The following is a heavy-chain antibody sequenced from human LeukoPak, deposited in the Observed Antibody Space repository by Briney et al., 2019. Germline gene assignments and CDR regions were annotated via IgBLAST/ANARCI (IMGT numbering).Heavy chain of an antibody. J-gene: IGHJ4*02. V-gene: IGHV4-61*01. CDR1: GGSISSSSYY. CDR2: IYYSGST. Sequence: SETLSLTCTVSGGSISSSSYYWSRIRQPPGKGLEWIGYIYYSGSTNYNPSLKSRVTISVDTSKNQFSLKLSSVTAADTAVYYCARGSKYQLDYWGQGTLVTVSS. CDR3: ARGSKYQLDY. D-gene: IGHD2-2*01.